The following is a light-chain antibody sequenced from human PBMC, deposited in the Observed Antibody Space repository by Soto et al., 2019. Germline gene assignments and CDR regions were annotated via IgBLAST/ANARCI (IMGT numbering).Light chain of an antibody. V-gene: IGKV1-39*01. J-gene: IGKJ4*01. CDR1: QNISSS. CDR3: QQSYSTHLT. Sequence: DIQMTQSPSSLSASVGGRVTITCRASQNISSSLNWYQQKPGKAPKLLIYAASSLQSGVPSRFSGSGSGTDFTLTISSLQPEDFATYYCQQSYSTHLTFGGGTKVDIK. CDR2: AAS.